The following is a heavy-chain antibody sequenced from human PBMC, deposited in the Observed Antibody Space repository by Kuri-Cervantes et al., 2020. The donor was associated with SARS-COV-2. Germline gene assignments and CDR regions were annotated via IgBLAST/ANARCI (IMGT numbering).Heavy chain of an antibody. D-gene: IGHD3-22*01. J-gene: IGHJ5*02. Sequence: ASVKVSCKASGYTFTSYYMHWVRQAPGQGLEWMGIINPSGGSTSYAQKFQGRVTMTRDTSTSTVYMELSSLRSEDTAVYYCARASSGYLPHPNWLDPWGQGTLVTVSS. CDR3: ARASSGYLPHPNWLDP. CDR2: INPSGGST. CDR1: GYTFTSYY. V-gene: IGHV1-46*01.